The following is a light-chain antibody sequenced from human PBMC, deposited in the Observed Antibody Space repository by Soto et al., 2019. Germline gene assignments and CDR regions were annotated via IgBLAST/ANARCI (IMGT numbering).Light chain of an antibody. J-gene: IGKJ1*01. CDR3: QQYNSYS. CDR1: QSVNSN. V-gene: IGKV3D-15*01. CDR2: AAS. Sequence: ETVMTQSPAALSVAPGERATLSCRASQSVNSNVAWYQKKPGQAPRLLIYAASSRATGSPDRFSGGGSGTEFTLTISSLQPDDFATYYCQQYNSYSFGQGTKVDIK.